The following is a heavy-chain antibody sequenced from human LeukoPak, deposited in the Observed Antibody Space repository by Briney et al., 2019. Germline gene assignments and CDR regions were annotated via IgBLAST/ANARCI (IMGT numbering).Heavy chain of an antibody. V-gene: IGHV3-15*01. Sequence: GESLGLSCGASGFTFSKAWMGWVRQAPGTGLEWVGRIKARSEGGTADYAAPVKGRFTISRDDSENTLYLQMNSLKIEDTAVYFCTTGIGTIDYWGQGTLVTVSS. CDR2: IKARSEGGTA. CDR1: GFTFSKAW. J-gene: IGHJ4*02. D-gene: IGHD3-3*02. CDR3: TTGIGTIDY.